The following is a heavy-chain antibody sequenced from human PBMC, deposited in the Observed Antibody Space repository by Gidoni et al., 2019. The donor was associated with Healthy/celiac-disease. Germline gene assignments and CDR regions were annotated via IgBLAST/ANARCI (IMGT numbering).Heavy chain of an antibody. Sequence: QVQLVESGGGVVQPGRSLRLSCAASGFTFRRYGMHWVRQAPGKGLEWVAVISYDGSNKYYADSVKGRFTISRDNSKNTLYLQMNSLRAEDTAVYYCAKDGGTYGYDYYYGMDVWGQGTTVTVSS. CDR3: AKDGGTYGYDYYYGMDV. D-gene: IGHD3-10*01. CDR1: GFTFRRYG. V-gene: IGHV3-30*18. CDR2: ISYDGSNK. J-gene: IGHJ6*02.